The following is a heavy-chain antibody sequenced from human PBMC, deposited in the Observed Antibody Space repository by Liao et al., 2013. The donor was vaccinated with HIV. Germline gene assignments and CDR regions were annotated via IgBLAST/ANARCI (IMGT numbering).Heavy chain of an antibody. V-gene: IGHV4-34*01. CDR3: ARGHPGDWNYGY. D-gene: IGHD1-7*01. J-gene: IGHJ4*02. CDR1: GGSFSGYY. CDR2: INHSGST. Sequence: QVQLQQWGAGLLKPSETLSLTCAVYGGSFSGYYWSWIRQPPGKGLEWIGEINHSGSTNYNPSLKSRVTISVDTSKNQFSLKLSSVTAADTAVYYCARGHPGDWNYGYWGQGTLVTVSS.